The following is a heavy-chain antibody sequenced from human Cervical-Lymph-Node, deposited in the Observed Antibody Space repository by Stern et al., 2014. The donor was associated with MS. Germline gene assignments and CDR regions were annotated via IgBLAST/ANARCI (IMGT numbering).Heavy chain of an antibody. D-gene: IGHD5-18*01. CDR2: IIPMVGST. V-gene: IGHV1-69*01. CDR3: ATSPGYTYGYLLWYSDL. Sequence: QVQLVQSGAEVKKPGSSVKVSCKASGGTFATYGITWVRQAPGQGLEWMGGIIPMVGSTNYAQKFQGRVTLNADESTATAYMELSSLTSEDTAVYYCATSPGYTYGYLLWYSDLWGRGTLVTVTS. CDR1: GGTFATYG. J-gene: IGHJ2*01.